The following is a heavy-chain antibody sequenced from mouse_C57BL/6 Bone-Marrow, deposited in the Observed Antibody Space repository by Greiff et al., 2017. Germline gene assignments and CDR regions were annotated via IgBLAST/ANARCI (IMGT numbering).Heavy chain of an antibody. V-gene: IGHV5-6*01. CDR2: ISSGGSYT. CDR3: ARLGGYYVAWFAY. J-gene: IGHJ3*01. D-gene: IGHD2-3*01. Sequence: EVKLVESGGDLVKPGGSLKLSCAASGFTFSSYGMSWVRPTPDKRLEWVATISSGGSYTYYPDSVKGRFTISRDNAKNTLYLQMSSLKSEDTAMYYCARLGGYYVAWFAYWGQGTLVTVSA. CDR1: GFTFSSYG.